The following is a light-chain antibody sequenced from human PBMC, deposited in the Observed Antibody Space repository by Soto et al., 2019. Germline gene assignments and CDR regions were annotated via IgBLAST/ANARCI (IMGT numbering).Light chain of an antibody. J-gene: IGLJ2*01. CDR2: DDN. CDR1: SSNIGSNY. V-gene: IGLV1-51*01. CDR3: GTWDSSLSAGV. Sequence: QSVLTQPPSVSAAPGQTVTISCSGSSSNIGSNYVYWYQQLPGTAPKLLIYDDNKRPSGIPDRFSGSKSGTSATLGITGLQTGDEADYYCGTWDSSLSAGVFGGGTKLTVL.